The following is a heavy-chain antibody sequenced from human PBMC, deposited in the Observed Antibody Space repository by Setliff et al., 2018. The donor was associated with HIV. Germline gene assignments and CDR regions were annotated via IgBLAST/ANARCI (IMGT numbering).Heavy chain of an antibody. CDR1: GYTLTELS. CDR2: ISAYNGNT. V-gene: IGHV1-18*01. D-gene: IGHD3-22*01. CDR3: ARSGPQTTWYFDRSGYSHNY. J-gene: IGHJ4*02. Sequence: GASVKVSCKVSGYTLTELSIHWVRQAPGKGLEWMGWISAYNGNTIYAQKVQGRVTMTTDTSTSTAYMELRSLRSDDTAVYYCARSGPQTTWYFDRSGYSHNYWGQGTLVTVSS.